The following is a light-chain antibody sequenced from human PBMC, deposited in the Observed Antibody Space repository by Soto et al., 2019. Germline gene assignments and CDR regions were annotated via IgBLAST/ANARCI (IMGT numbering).Light chain of an antibody. CDR1: QSISSY. CDR3: QQSYSTPPY. Sequence: DIQMTQSPSSLSASVGDRVTITCRASQSISSYLNRYQQKPGKAPKLLIYAASSLQSGVPSRFSGSGSGTDFTLTISSLQPEDFATYYCQQSYSTPPYFGQETNLK. V-gene: IGKV1-39*01. J-gene: IGKJ2*01. CDR2: AAS.